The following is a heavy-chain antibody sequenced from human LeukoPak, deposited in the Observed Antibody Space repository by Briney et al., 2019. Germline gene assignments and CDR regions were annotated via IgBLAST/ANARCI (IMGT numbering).Heavy chain of an antibody. V-gene: IGHV3-23*01. CDR1: GFNFSTYA. CDR3: ARAVSSGYDPFDY. J-gene: IGHJ4*02. D-gene: IGHD3-22*01. Sequence: GGSLRLSCAASGFNFSTYAMSWVRQAPGKGLEWVSGISRSGGATYYADSVKGRFTISRDNSKNTLYLQMNSLRAEDTAVYYCARAVSSGYDPFDYWGQETLVTVSS. CDR2: ISRSGGAT.